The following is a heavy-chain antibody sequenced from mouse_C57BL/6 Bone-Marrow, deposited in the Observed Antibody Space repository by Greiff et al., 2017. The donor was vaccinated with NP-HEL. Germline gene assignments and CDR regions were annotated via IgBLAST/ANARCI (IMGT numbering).Heavy chain of an antibody. CDR3: AIWDYGSSYCLFDY. Sequence: VKLQQPGAELVKPGASVKVSCKASGYTFTSYWMHWVKQRPGQGLEWIGRIHPSDSDTNYNQKFKGQATLTVDKSSSTAYMQLSSLTSKDSAVYYCAIWDYGSSYCLFDYWGQGTTLTVSS. CDR1: GYTFTSYW. J-gene: IGHJ2*01. CDR2: IHPSDSDT. V-gene: IGHV1-74*01. D-gene: IGHD1-1*01.